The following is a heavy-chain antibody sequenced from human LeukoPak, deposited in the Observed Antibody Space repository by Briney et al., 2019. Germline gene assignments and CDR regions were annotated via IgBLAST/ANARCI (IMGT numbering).Heavy chain of an antibody. Sequence: PGGSLRLSCAASGFTFNVYSMTWVRQAPGKGPEWISFISSSSVNIYYADSVKGRFTISRDNAKNSLYLQMNSLRDEDTAVYYCARDAEVLGLGWFDPWGQGTLVTVSS. J-gene: IGHJ5*02. D-gene: IGHD3-10*01. CDR2: ISSSSVNI. CDR3: ARDAEVLGLGWFDP. V-gene: IGHV3-48*02. CDR1: GFTFNVYS.